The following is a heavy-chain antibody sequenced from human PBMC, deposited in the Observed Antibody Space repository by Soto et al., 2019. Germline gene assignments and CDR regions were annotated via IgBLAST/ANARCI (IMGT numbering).Heavy chain of an antibody. CDR1: GGSISNHY. CDR3: ARRHYAILTGYSTDAFDF. J-gene: IGHJ3*01. V-gene: IGHV4-59*11. Sequence: QVQLQESGPGLVQPSETLSLTCTVSGGSISNHYWNWIRQPPGKGLEWIGYVYYSGRTNYNPSLKSRVTISVDTSKNQVSLKLTSVTAADTAVYYCARRHYAILTGYSTDAFDFCGQGTLVTVSS. CDR2: VYYSGRT. D-gene: IGHD3-9*01.